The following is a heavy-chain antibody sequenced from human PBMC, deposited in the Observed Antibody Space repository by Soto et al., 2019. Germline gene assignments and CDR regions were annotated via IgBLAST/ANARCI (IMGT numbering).Heavy chain of an antibody. D-gene: IGHD3-9*01. V-gene: IGHV1-69*02. CDR2: IIPILDIA. CDR1: GGTFSSYT. CDR3: ARAYYDILTGSYYFDY. J-gene: IGHJ4*02. Sequence: QVQLVQSGAEVKKPGSSVKVSCKASGGTFSSYTISWVRQAPGQGLEWMGRIIPILDIANYAQKFQGRVTITADKSTSTAYMELSSLRSEDTAVYYCARAYYDILTGSYYFDYWGQGTLVTVSS.